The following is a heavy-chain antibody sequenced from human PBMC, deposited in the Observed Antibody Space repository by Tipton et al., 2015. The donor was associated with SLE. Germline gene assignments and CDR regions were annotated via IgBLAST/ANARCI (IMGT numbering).Heavy chain of an antibody. CDR2: ISSSSSYI. CDR1: GFTFSSYA. J-gene: IGHJ4*02. CDR3: ARLGAAGSDY. D-gene: IGHD6-13*01. V-gene: IGHV3-21*03. Sequence: SLRLSCAASGFTFSSYAMSWVRQAPGKGLEWVSSISSSSSYIYYADSVKGRFTISRDNAKNSLYLQMNNLRAEDTAVYYCARLGAAGSDYWGQGTLVTVSS.